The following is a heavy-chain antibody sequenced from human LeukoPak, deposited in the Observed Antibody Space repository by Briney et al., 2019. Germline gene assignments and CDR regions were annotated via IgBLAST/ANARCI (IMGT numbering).Heavy chain of an antibody. CDR1: GFTFTTYT. J-gene: IGHJ4*02. CDR2: IRNSGSGT. Sequence: GGSLRLSCAASGFTFTTYTMSWVRQAPGKGLEWVSTIRNSGSGTYYADSVKGRFTISRDDSRNTLYLQMNSLRAEDTAVYYCAKDMIVLGFASDFDYWGQGTLVTVSS. V-gene: IGHV3-23*01. CDR3: AKDMIVLGFASDFDY. D-gene: IGHD3-22*01.